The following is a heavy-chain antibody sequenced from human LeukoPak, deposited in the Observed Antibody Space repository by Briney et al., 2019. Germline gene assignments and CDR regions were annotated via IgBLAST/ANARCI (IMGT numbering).Heavy chain of an antibody. Sequence: SETLSLTCTVSGGSVSSGSYYWSWIRQPPGKGLEWIGYIYYSGSTNYNPSLKSLATISVHTSKNQFSLKLSSVTAADTAVYYCARDSGGVTNWFDPWGQGTLVTVSS. CDR3: ARDSGGVTNWFDP. CDR2: IYYSGST. V-gene: IGHV4-61*01. J-gene: IGHJ5*02. CDR1: GGSVSSGSYY. D-gene: IGHD3-10*01.